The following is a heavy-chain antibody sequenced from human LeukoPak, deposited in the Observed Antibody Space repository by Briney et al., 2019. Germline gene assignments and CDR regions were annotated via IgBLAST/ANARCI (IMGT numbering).Heavy chain of an antibody. CDR1: GGSISGYH. Sequence: SETLSLTCNVSGGSISGYHWSWIRQPPGKGLEWLGYIYYSGSSNYNPSLKSRVTISVDRSKNQFSLKLSSVTAADTAVYYCARGAKYYDFWSGYYCDWGQGTLVTVSS. V-gene: IGHV4-59*12. J-gene: IGHJ4*02. D-gene: IGHD3-3*01. CDR2: IYYSGSS. CDR3: ARGAKYYDFWSGYYCD.